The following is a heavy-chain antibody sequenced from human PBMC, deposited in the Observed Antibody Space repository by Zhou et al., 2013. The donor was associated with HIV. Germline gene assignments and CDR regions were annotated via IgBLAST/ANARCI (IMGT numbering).Heavy chain of an antibody. CDR2: IIPIFGTA. CDR1: GGTFSSYA. CDR3: ARDPLMTTVTSDRGVFDY. V-gene: IGHV1-69*14. J-gene: IGHJ4*02. Sequence: QVQLVQSGAEVKKPGSSVKVSCKASGGTFSSYAISWVRQAPGQGLEWMGGIIPIFGTANYAQKFQGRVTITADKSTSTAYMELSSLRSEDTAVYYCARDPLMTTVTSDRGVFDYWGQGTLVTVSS. D-gene: IGHD4-17*01.